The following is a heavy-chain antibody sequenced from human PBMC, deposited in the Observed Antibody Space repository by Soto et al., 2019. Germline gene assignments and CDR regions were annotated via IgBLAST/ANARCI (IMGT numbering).Heavy chain of an antibody. J-gene: IGHJ3*02. CDR3: AKDMGVVGNDAFDI. V-gene: IGHV3-9*01. CDR2: ISWNSGSI. Sequence: GGSLRLSCAASGFTFDDYAMHWARQAPGKGLEWVSGISWNSGSIGYADSVKGRFTISRDNAKNSLYLQMNSLRAEDTALYYCAKDMGVVGNDAFDIWGQGTMVTVSS. CDR1: GFTFDDYA. D-gene: IGHD2-15*01.